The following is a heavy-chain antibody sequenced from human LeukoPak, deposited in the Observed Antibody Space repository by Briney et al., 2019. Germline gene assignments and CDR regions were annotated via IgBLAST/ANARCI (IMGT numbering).Heavy chain of an antibody. CDR3: VREDTPATANY. V-gene: IGHV3-23*01. CDR2: ISGGGDIT. Sequence: GGSLRLSCAATGFNFANHAMSWVRQTPGKGLEWVSAISGGGDITYYADSVTGRFAISRDNSKDTLFLQMHSLRPGDTAVYYCVREDTPATANYWGQGTLVTISS. D-gene: IGHD2-21*02. J-gene: IGHJ4*02. CDR1: GFNFANHA.